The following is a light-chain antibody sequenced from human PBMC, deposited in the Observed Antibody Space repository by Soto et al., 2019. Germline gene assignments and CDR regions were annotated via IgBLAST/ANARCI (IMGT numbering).Light chain of an antibody. J-gene: IGLJ3*02. Sequence: QSALTQPASVSGSPGQSITISCTGTSSDVGYYNLVSWYQQHPGKAPKLMIYEGNKRPSGVSNRFSASKSGKTDSLTISGLQAEDEADYYCCSYAGSGTLVFGGGTQLTVL. CDR1: SSDVGYYNL. CDR2: EGN. CDR3: CSYAGSGTLV. V-gene: IGLV2-23*01.